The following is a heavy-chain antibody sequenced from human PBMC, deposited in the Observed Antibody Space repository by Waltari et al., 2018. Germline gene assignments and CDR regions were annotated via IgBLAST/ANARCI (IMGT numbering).Heavy chain of an antibody. J-gene: IGHJ4*02. CDR3: ASILPSRNSGSLDY. D-gene: IGHD1-26*01. Sequence: QLQLQESGPGLLKPSETLSLTCTVSGGSISSSSYYWGWIRQPPGKGLEWIGSIYYSGSTYYNPSLKSLVTISVDTSKNQFSLKLSSVTAADTAVYYCASILPSRNSGSLDYWGQGTLVTVSS. V-gene: IGHV4-39*01. CDR2: IYYSGST. CDR1: GGSISSSSYY.